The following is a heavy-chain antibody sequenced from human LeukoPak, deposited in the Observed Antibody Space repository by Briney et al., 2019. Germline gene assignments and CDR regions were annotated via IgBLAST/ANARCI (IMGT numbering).Heavy chain of an antibody. V-gene: IGHV3-7*01. CDR2: IKQDGSEK. Sequence: GGSLRLSCAASGFTFSSYWMSWVRQAPGKGLEWVANIKQDGSEKYYVDSVKGRFTISRDNAKNSLYLQMNSLRAEDTAVYYCARGPVVRFLEWSSIDYWGQGTLVTVSS. D-gene: IGHD3-3*01. CDR1: GFTFSSYW. J-gene: IGHJ4*02. CDR3: ARGPVVRFLEWSSIDY.